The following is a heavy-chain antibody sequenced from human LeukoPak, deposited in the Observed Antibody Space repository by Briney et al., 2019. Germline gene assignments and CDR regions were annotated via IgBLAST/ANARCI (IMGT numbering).Heavy chain of an antibody. J-gene: IGHJ4*02. CDR2: IYSGGST. V-gene: IGHV3-53*01. CDR1: GFTVSSNY. Sequence: GGSLRLSCAASGFTVSSNYMSWVRQAPGKGLGWVSVIYSGGSTYYADSVKGRFTISRDNSKNTLYVQVNSLRSEDTAVYYCAKGADEWLPNFDYWGQGTLVTVSS. D-gene: IGHD5-12*01. CDR3: AKGADEWLPNFDY.